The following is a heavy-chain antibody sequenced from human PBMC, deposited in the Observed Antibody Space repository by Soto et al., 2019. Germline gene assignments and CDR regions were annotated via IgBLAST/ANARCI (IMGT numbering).Heavy chain of an antibody. V-gene: IGHV4-4*07. CDR1: GGPISSYY. CDR2: IYTSGST. J-gene: IGHJ6*02. CDR3: ARDARITIFGVVIELYGMDV. Sequence: PSETLSLTCTVSGGPISSYYWSWIRQPAGKGLEWIGRIYTSGSTNYNPSLKSRVTMSVDTSKNQFSLKLSSVTAADTAVYYCARDARITIFGVVIELYGMDVWGQGTTVTVSS. D-gene: IGHD3-3*01.